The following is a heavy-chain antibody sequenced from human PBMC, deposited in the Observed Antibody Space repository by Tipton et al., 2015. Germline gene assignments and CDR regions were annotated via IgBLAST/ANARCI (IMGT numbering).Heavy chain of an antibody. D-gene: IGHD3/OR15-3a*01. CDR2: TYYRSKWYN. J-gene: IGHJ3*02. CDR1: GDSVSSNSAA. CDR3: AREWVAIFGLLVNAFDI. V-gene: IGHV6-1*01. Sequence: GLVKPSQTLSLTCDISGDSVSSNSAAWNWIRQSPSRGLEWLGRTYYRSKWYNDYAESVKSRITFIADTSKNHFSLQLNSVTPEDTAVYYCAREWVAIFGLLVNAFDIWGQGTKVTVSS.